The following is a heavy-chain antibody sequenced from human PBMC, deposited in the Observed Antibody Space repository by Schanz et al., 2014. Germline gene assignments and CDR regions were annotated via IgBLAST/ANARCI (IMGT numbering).Heavy chain of an antibody. V-gene: IGHV3-23*04. Sequence: EVKLVESGGGAVRPGGSLRLSCAASGFTLSSYWMHWVRQVPGKGLEWVSAISGSGGSTYYADSVEGRFTISRDNSENTLYLQMNSLSADDTAVFYCAKGMGYCSGGACYGCYYYGLDVWGQGTTVTVSS. D-gene: IGHD2-15*01. CDR3: AKGMGYCSGGACYGCYYYGLDV. CDR1: GFTLSSYW. J-gene: IGHJ6*02. CDR2: ISGSGGST.